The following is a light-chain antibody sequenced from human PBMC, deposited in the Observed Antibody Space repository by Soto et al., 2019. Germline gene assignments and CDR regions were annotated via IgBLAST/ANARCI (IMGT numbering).Light chain of an antibody. CDR3: QQYNRYLT. J-gene: IGKJ1*01. V-gene: IGKV1-5*03. CDR1: QSISSW. CDR2: KAS. Sequence: DIQMTQSTSTLSASVGDRVTITCRASQSISSWLAWYQQKPGKAPKLLIYKASSLESGVPSRFSGSGSGTEFTLTISSLQPDDFATYYCQQYNRYLTFGQGTKVEIK.